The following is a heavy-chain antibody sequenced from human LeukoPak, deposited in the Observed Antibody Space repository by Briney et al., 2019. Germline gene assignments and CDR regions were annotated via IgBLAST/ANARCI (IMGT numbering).Heavy chain of an antibody. CDR1: GFTFSSYA. Sequence: GGSLRLSCAASGFTFSSYAMHWVRQAPGKGLEWVAVISYDGSNKYYADSVKGRFTISRDNSKSTLYLQMNSLRAEDTAVYYCARDTPFDYWGQGTLVTVSS. J-gene: IGHJ4*02. CDR2: ISYDGSNK. V-gene: IGHV3-30*04. CDR3: ARDTPFDY.